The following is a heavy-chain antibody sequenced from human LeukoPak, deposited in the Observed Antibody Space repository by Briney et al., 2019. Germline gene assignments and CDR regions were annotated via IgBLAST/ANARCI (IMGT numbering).Heavy chain of an antibody. Sequence: SETLSLTCAVYGGSFSGYYWSWIRQPPGKGLEWIGEINHSGSTNYNPSLKSRVTILVDTSKNQFSLKLSSVTAADTAVYYCARRGRWLQHSDYWGQGTLVTVSS. CDR3: ARRGRWLQHSDY. V-gene: IGHV4-34*01. CDR2: INHSGST. D-gene: IGHD5-24*01. J-gene: IGHJ4*02. CDR1: GGSFSGYY.